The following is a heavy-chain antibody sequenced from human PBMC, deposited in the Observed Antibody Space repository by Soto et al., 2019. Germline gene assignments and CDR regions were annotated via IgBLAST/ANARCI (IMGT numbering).Heavy chain of an antibody. J-gene: IGHJ4*02. CDR2: IIPILGIA. CDR1: GGTFSSYT. V-gene: IGHV1-69*08. CDR3: AREEYYYGSGAFFDY. Sequence: QVQLVQSGAEVKKPGSSVKVSCKASGGTFSSYTISWVRQAPGQGLEWMGRIIPILGIANYAQKFQGRVTITADKSTSTAYMELRSLRSADTAVYYCAREEYYYGSGAFFDYWGQGTLVTVSS. D-gene: IGHD3-10*01.